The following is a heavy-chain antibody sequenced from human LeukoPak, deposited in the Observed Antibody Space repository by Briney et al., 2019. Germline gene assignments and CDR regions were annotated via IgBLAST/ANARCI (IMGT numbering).Heavy chain of an antibody. J-gene: IGHJ4*02. D-gene: IGHD2-2*01. V-gene: IGHV3-23*01. CDR3: ARHIVVVPAEKDY. CDR2: ISGSGGST. Sequence: PGGPLRPSFAAPGFTFTSYAMTWVRQAPGKGLEGASAISGSGGSTYYADSVKGRFTISRDNSKNTLYLQMNSLRAEDTAVYYCARHIVVVPAEKDYWGQGTLVTVSS. CDR1: GFTFTSYA.